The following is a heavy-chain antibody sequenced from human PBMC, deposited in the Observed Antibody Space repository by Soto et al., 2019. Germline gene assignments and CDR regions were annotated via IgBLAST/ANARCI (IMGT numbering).Heavy chain of an antibody. CDR1: SGSISSSNW. CDR2: IYHSGST. CDR3: ARGVIVPAARWFDP. J-gene: IGHJ5*02. V-gene: IGHV4-4*02. D-gene: IGHD2-2*01. Sequence: SETLSLTCAVSSGSISSSNWWSWVRQPPGKGLEWIGEIYHSGSTNYNPSLKSRVTISVDKSKNQFSLKLSSVTAADTAVYYCARGVIVPAARWFDPWGQGTRVTVSS.